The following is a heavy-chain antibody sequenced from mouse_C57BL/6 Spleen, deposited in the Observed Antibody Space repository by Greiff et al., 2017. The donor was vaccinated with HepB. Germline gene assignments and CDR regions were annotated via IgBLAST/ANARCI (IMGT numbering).Heavy chain of an antibody. V-gene: IGHV1-82*01. Sequence: QVQLKQSGPELVKPGASVKISCKASGYAFSSSWMNWVKQRPGKGLEWIGRIYPGDGDTNYNGKFKGKATLTADKSSSTAYMQLSSLTSEDSAVYFCARSGDSSGYYAMDYWGQGTSVTVSS. CDR1: GYAFSSSW. D-gene: IGHD3-2*02. CDR3: ARSGDSSGYYAMDY. CDR2: IYPGDGDT. J-gene: IGHJ4*01.